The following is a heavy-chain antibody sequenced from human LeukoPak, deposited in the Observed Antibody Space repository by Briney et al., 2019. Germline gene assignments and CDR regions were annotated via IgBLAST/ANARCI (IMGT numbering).Heavy chain of an antibody. V-gene: IGHV1-24*01. J-gene: IGHJ6*02. Sequence: ASVKVSCKVSGYTLTELSMHWVRQAPGKGLEWMGGFDPEDGETIYAQKFQGRVTMTEDTSTDTAYMELSSLRSEDTAVYYCARGFRDYPPYYYYGMDVWGQGTTVTVSS. D-gene: IGHD4-11*01. CDR3: ARGFRDYPPYYYYGMDV. CDR1: GYTLTELS. CDR2: FDPEDGET.